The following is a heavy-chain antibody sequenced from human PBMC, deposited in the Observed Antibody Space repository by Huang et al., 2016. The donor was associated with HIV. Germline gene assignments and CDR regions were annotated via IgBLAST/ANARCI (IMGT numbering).Heavy chain of an antibody. Sequence: QVQLEQSGPAVRKPGSSVKVSCQASGGSFSDQIISWVRQAPGQRFEWMAGLIPLFRAPAYAQEFKGRVTMTADESTDTIYMELNSLTSEDTAVYYCAMSLRYQYDSRSYWGRYFDYWGQGTLVTVSS. CDR2: LIPLFRAP. V-gene: IGHV1-69*01. D-gene: IGHD3-16*01. CDR3: AMSLRYQYDSRSYWGRYFDY. J-gene: IGHJ4*02. CDR1: GGSFSDQI.